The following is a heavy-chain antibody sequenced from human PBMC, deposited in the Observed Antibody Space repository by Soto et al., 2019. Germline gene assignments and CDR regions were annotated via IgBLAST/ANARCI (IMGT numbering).Heavy chain of an antibody. V-gene: IGHV3-33*01. CDR2: IWSDGTNK. CDR3: VRVFDTYYFDL. D-gene: IGHD3-9*01. CDR1: GFTFSTYG. J-gene: IGHJ4*02. Sequence: QVQLVESGGGVVQPGRSLRLSCAASGFTFSTYGMHWVRQAPGKGLEWVALIWSDGTNKYYADSVKGRFTISRANYKKTLYLQINSLRAEDTAVYYCVRVFDTYYFDLWGQGNMVTVSS.